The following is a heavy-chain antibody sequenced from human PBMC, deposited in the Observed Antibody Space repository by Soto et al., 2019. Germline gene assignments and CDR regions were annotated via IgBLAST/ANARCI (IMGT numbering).Heavy chain of an antibody. D-gene: IGHD2-21*02. CDR3: ARSIVVVTALDY. CDR2: SNADNGNT. CDR1: GYTFTSYA. Sequence: QVQLVQSGAEEKKPGASVKVSCKASGYTFTSYAMHWVRQAPGQRLEWMGWSNADNGNTKYSQKCRGXVXXXRXXSASTAYMDLSSLRSEDTAVYSCARSIVVVTALDYWGQGTLVTVSS. V-gene: IGHV1-3*05. J-gene: IGHJ4*02.